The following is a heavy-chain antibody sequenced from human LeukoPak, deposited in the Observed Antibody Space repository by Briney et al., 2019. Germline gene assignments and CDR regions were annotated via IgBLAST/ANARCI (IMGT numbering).Heavy chain of an antibody. V-gene: IGHV4-59*01. Sequence: SETLSLTCTVSGGSISSYYWSWIRQPPGKGLEWIGYIYYSGSTNYNPSLKSRVTISVDTSKNQFSLKLSSVTAADTAVYYCARGYDYGGNSDYWGQGTLVTVSS. CDR1: GGSISSYY. CDR3: ARGYDYGGNSDY. D-gene: IGHD4-23*01. CDR2: IYYSGST. J-gene: IGHJ4*02.